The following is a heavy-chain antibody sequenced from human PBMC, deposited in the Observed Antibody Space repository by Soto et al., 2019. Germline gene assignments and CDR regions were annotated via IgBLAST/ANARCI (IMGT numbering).Heavy chain of an antibody. Sequence: ASVKVSCKVSGYTLTELSMHWVRQAPGKGLEWMGGFDPEDGETIYAQKFQGRVTMTEDTSTDTAYMELSSLRSEDTAVYYCETDDRGLISSLDAFDIWGKGTMVTVSS. J-gene: IGHJ3*02. D-gene: IGHD3-10*01. CDR2: FDPEDGET. CDR1: GYTLTELS. V-gene: IGHV1-24*01. CDR3: ETDDRGLISSLDAFDI.